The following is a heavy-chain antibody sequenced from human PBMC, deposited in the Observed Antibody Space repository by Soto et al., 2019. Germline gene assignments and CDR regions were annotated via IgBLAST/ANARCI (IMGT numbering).Heavy chain of an antibody. CDR2: INTDGGSS. V-gene: IGHV3-74*03. CDR3: AREAGYCSRTSCYRRAFDT. CDR1: GFTFSGHW. J-gene: IGHJ3*02. Sequence: EVQLVESGGDLVQPGGSLRLSCAASGFTFSGHWMHWVRQVPGKGLEWVSRINTDGGSSANADSVKGRFTISRDNAKNTLYLQVNGLRAEDTAVYYCAREAGYCSRTSCYRRAFDTWGQGTTVTVSS. D-gene: IGHD2-2*01.